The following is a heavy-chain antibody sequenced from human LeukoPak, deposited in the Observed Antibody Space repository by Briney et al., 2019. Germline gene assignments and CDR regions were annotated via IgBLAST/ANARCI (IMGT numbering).Heavy chain of an antibody. J-gene: IGHJ5*02. CDR2: IYYSGST. V-gene: IGHV4-39*07. D-gene: IGHD4-17*01. CDR1: GGSISSGYYY. Sequence: PSETLSLTCTVSGGSISSGYYYWGWIRQPPGKGLEWIGSIYYSGSTYYNPSLKSRVTISVDTSKNQFSLKLRSVTAADTAVYYCARAGRYGDYANWFDPWGQGTLVTVSS. CDR3: ARAGRYGDYANWFDP.